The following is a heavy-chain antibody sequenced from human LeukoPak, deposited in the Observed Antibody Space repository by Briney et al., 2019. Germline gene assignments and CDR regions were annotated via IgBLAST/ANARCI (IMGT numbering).Heavy chain of an antibody. CDR2: ISNSSPTI. CDR3: AELGITMIGGV. D-gene: IGHD3-10*02. J-gene: IGHJ6*04. Sequence: GGSLRLSCAASGFTFISYSMNWVRQAPGKGLEWVSSISNSSPTIYYADSVKGRFTISRDNAKNSLYLQMNSLRAEDTAVYYCAELGITMIGGVWGKGTTVTISS. V-gene: IGHV3-48*04. CDR1: GFTFISYS.